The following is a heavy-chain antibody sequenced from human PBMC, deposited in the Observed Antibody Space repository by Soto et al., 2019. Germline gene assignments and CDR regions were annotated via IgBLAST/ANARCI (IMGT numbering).Heavy chain of an antibody. V-gene: IGHV4-34*01. CDR3: ARQLAVVAAPLAFDI. D-gene: IGHD2-15*01. CDR2: INHSGST. J-gene: IGHJ3*02. CDR1: GGSFSGYY. Sequence: SETLSLTCAVYGGSFSGYYWSWIRQPPGKGLEWIGEINHSGSTNYNPSLKSRVTISVDTSKNQFSLKLSSVTAADTAVYYCARQLAVVAAPLAFDIWCQGIMVTV.